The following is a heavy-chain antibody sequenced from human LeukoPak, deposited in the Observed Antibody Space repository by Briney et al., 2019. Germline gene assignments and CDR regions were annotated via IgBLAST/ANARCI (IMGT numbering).Heavy chain of an antibody. J-gene: IGHJ4*02. V-gene: IGHV4-34*01. Sequence: SETLPLTCAVYGGSFSGYYWSWIRQPPGKGLEWIGEINHSGSTSYNPSLKSRVTISVDTSKNQFSLKLSSVTAADTAVYYCARGGTDILLEPPAIPFDYWGQGALVTVSS. CDR3: ARGGTDILLEPPAIPFDY. D-gene: IGHD2-8*01. CDR1: GGSFSGYY. CDR2: INHSGST.